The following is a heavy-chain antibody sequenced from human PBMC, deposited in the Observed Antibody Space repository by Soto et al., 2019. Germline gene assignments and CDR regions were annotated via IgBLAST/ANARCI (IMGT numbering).Heavy chain of an antibody. CDR2: VSGSGDNT. Sequence: EVQLLESGGGLVQPGGSLRLSCAATGFSFDDYAMTWVHQAAGKGLEWVSAVSGSGDNTYYADSVKGRFTISRDNSKNTLYLQLNSLRGEDTAVYYCAKGYYSGYDLAYFDYWGQGTLVIVSS. V-gene: IGHV3-23*01. CDR3: AKGYYSGYDLAYFDY. CDR1: GFSFDDYA. J-gene: IGHJ4*02. D-gene: IGHD5-12*01.